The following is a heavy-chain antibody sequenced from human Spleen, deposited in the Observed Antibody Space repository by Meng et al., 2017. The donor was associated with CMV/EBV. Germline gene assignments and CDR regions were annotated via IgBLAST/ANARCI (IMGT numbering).Heavy chain of an antibody. D-gene: IGHD6-19*01. CDR3: ARIMAVAGQPSDY. V-gene: IGHV1-2*02. CDR2: INPNTGGT. J-gene: IGHJ4*02. CDR1: GYTFTGYY. Sequence: ASGYTFTGYYIHWVRKAPGQGLEWMGWINPNTGGTKFAKKFQGRVTMTTDTSISTVYMYLDRLRFDDTAVYYCARIMAVAGQPSDYWGQGTLVTVSS.